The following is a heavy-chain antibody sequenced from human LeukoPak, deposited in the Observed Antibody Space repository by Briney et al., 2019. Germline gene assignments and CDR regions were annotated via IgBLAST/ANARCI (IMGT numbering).Heavy chain of an antibody. CDR1: GFTVSSNY. CDR2: ISGSGGST. D-gene: IGHD1-7*01. CDR3: AKGSRELYYYYMDV. J-gene: IGHJ6*03. V-gene: IGHV3-23*01. Sequence: GGSLRLSCAASGFTVSSNYMSWVRQAPGKGLEWVSVISGSGGSTYYADSVKGRFTISRDNSKNTLYLQMNSLRAEDTAVYYCAKGSRELYYYYMDVWGKGTTVTVSS.